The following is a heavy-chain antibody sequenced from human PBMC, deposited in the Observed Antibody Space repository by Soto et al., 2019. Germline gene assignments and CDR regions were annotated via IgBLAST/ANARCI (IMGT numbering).Heavy chain of an antibody. Sequence: EVQLVETGGGLIQPGGSLRLSCAASGFTVSSNYMSWVRQAPGKGLEWVSVIYSGGSTYYADSVKGRFTISRDNSKNTLYLQMNSLRAEDTAVYYCARSIPRRKYGMDVWGQGTTVTVSS. CDR2: IYSGGST. D-gene: IGHD2-21*01. CDR3: ARSIPRRKYGMDV. J-gene: IGHJ6*02. CDR1: GFTVSSNY. V-gene: IGHV3-53*02.